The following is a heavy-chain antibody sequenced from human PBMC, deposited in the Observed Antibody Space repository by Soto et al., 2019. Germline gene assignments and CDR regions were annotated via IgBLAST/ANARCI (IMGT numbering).Heavy chain of an antibody. CDR1: GGTFNSSG. J-gene: IGHJ2*01. Sequence: QVQLVQSGAEVKKPGSSVKVSCKASGGTFNSSGISWVRQAPGQGREWMGGIIPIVGTADYAQKFQDRITITEDEAMSIAYIDPSSLRSEVTGMYYCAIDLYSASAPGLTRWFFDLWGRGTLVTVSS. D-gene: IGHD1-1*01. CDR3: AIDLYSASAPGLTRWFFDL. CDR2: IIPIVGTA. V-gene: IGHV1-69*01.